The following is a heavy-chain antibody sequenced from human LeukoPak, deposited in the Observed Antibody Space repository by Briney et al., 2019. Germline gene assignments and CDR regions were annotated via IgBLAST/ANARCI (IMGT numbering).Heavy chain of an antibody. CDR1: GYTFSAYY. D-gene: IGHD7-27*01. J-gene: IGHJ2*01. Sequence: GASVKVSCTASGYTFSAYYIHWVRQAPGQGLEWMGWISPNSGGTDYAQKFQGRVTMTRDTSISTAYMELSSLRSDDTAVYYCAIQPWGSGNNWYFDLWGRGTLVTVSS. V-gene: IGHV1-2*02. CDR3: AIQPWGSGNNWYFDL. CDR2: ISPNSGGT.